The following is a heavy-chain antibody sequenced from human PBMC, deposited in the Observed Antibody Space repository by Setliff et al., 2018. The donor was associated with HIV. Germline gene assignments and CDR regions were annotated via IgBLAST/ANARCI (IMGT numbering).Heavy chain of an antibody. CDR2: IWYDGSNK. CDR1: GFTFSSYG. J-gene: IGHJ3*02. Sequence: LRLSCAASGFTFSSYGMHWVRQAPGKGLEWVAVIWYDGSNKYYADSVKGRFTISRDNSKNTLYLQMNSLRAEDTAVYYCARDASIAARGAFDIWGQGTMVTVSS. CDR3: ARDASIAARGAFDI. D-gene: IGHD6-6*01. V-gene: IGHV3-33*01.